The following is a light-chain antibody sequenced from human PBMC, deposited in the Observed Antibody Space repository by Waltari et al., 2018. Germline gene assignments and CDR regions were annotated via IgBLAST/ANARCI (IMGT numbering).Light chain of an antibody. CDR3: SSYTSSSIVV. CDR1: TSDVGGYNY. J-gene: IGLJ2*01. Sequence: QSALTPPASVSGSPGPSITIPCTGTTSDVGGYNYDSWYQQHPGKAPKLMIYDVSKRPSGVSNRFSGSKSGNTASLTISGLQAEDEADYYCSSYTSSSIVVFGGGTKLTVL. V-gene: IGLV2-14*01. CDR2: DVS.